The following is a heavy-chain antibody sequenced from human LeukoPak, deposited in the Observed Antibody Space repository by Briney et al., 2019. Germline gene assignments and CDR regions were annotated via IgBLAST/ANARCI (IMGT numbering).Heavy chain of an antibody. Sequence: SQTLSLTCAVSGGSISSGGYSCSCGRQPPGKGVEWIGYIYHSVSTYYNPSLKSRDTISVDRYKNQFSLKLSSVTAADTAVYFCARDFEGLFDSWGEGTLVTVSP. D-gene: IGHD3-9*01. CDR2: IYHSVST. V-gene: IGHV4-30-2*01. J-gene: IGHJ4*02. CDR1: GGSISSGGYS. CDR3: ARDFEGLFDS.